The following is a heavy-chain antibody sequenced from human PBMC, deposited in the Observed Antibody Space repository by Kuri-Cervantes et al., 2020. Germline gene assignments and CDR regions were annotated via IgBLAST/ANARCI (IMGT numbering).Heavy chain of an antibody. J-gene: IGHJ5*02. CDR3: ARVRGVYNWFDP. CDR1: GYTFTGYY. D-gene: IGHD3-10*01. Sequence: ASVKVSCKASGYTFTGYYMHWVRQAPGQGLEWMGWINAGNGNTKYSQKFQGRVTITRDTSASTAYMELSSLRSEDTAVYYCARVRGVYNWFDPWGQGTLVTVSS. V-gene: IGHV1-3*01. CDR2: INAGNGNT.